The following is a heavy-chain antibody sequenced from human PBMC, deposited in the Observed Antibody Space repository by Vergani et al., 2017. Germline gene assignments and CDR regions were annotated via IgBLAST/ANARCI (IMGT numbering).Heavy chain of an antibody. Sequence: QVQLQESGPGLVKPSQTLSLTCTVSGGSFSTGGQSWTWLRQSAGKGLEWIGRIYTSGATNYNPSLRSRAIMAVDASKKQFSLKLTSVTAADTAVYYCATWRGRLKGDYDILTGSRYGMDVWGQGTTVTVSS. J-gene: IGHJ6*02. V-gene: IGHV4-61*02. CDR2: IYTSGAT. D-gene: IGHD3-9*01. CDR3: ATWRGRLKGDYDILTGSRYGMDV. CDR1: GGSFSTGGQS.